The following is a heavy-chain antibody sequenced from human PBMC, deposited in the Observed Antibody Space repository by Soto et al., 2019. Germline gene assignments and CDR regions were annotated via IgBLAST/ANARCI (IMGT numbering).Heavy chain of an antibody. CDR1: GFTFSSYG. Sequence: GGSLRLSCAASGFTFSSYGMHWVRQAPGKGLEWVAVISYDGSNKYYADSVKGRFTISRDNSKNTLYLQMNSLRAEDTAVFYCARDRLRLGELSLLGYSDYWGQGTLVTVSS. D-gene: IGHD3-16*02. J-gene: IGHJ4*02. V-gene: IGHV3-30*03. CDR2: ISYDGSNK. CDR3: ARDRLRLGELSLLGYSDY.